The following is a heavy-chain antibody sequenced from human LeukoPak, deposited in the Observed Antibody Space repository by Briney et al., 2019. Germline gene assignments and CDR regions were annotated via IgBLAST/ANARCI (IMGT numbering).Heavy chain of an antibody. J-gene: IGHJ4*02. CDR2: ISSSGSTI. CDR1: GFTFSDYY. Sequence: PGGSLRLSCAASGFTFSDYYMSWIRQAPGKGLEWVSYISSSGSTIYYADSVKGRFTTSRDNAKNSLYLQMNSLRAEDTAVYYCARDAFTIFGVVITTQRFDYWGQGTLVTVSS. D-gene: IGHD3-3*01. CDR3: ARDAFTIFGVVITTQRFDY. V-gene: IGHV3-11*01.